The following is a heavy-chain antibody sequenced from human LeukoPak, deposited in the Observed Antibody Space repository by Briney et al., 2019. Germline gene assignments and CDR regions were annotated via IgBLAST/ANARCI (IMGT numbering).Heavy chain of an antibody. CDR2: IYYSGST. V-gene: IGHV4-59*01. D-gene: IGHD2-15*01. Sequence: SETLSLTCTVSGGSISSYYWSWIRQPPGKGLEWIGYIYYSGSTNYNPSLKSRVTISVDTSKNQFSLKLSSVTTADTAVYYCARGCSGGSCYVKAFDIWGQGTMVTVSS. CDR1: GGSISSYY. CDR3: ARGCSGGSCYVKAFDI. J-gene: IGHJ3*02.